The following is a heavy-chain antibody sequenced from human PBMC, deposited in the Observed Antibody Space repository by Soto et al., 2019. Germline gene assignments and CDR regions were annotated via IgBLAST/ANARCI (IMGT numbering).Heavy chain of an antibody. V-gene: IGHV1-2*02. Sequence: ASGKVSCKASGYTFTASYMHWVRQAPGQGLEWMGWINPNSGDTSYAQNFQGRVTMTRDTSINTAYMEMIRLTSDDTAVYYCARDRSLGANWFGPWGQGTLVTVSS. D-gene: IGHD2-15*01. CDR1: GYTFTASY. CDR2: INPNSGDT. J-gene: IGHJ5*02. CDR3: ARDRSLGANWFGP.